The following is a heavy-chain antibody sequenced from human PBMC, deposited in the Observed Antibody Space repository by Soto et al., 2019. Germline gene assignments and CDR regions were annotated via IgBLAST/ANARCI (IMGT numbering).Heavy chain of an antibody. CDR1: GGTFSSYA. V-gene: IGHV1-69*13. CDR2: IIPIFGTA. D-gene: IGHD3-22*01. J-gene: IGHJ6*02. CDR3: ARNWYYYDSSGYYPDNNPYYYYGMDV. Sequence: GASVKVSCKASGGTFSSYAISWVRQAPGQGLEWMGGIIPIFGTANYAQKFQGRVTITADESTSTAYMELSSLRSEDTAVYYCARNWYYYDSSGYYPDNNPYYYYGMDVWGQGTTVTVSS.